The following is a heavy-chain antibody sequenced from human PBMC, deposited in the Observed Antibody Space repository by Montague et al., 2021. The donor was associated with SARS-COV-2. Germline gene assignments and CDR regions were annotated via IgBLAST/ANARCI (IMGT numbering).Heavy chain of an antibody. CDR2: IYHSGNT. CDR3: AREYRMELWQTNWYFGL. Sequence: SETLSLTCTVSGGSISSYYWSWIRQPPGKGLEWIGYIYHSGNTKYNPSLKSRVSISVDTSKNQFSLRLSSVTAADTAVYYCAREYRMELWQTNWYFGLWGRGTLVTVSS. D-gene: IGHD5-18*01. J-gene: IGHJ2*01. V-gene: IGHV4-59*01. CDR1: GGSISSYY.